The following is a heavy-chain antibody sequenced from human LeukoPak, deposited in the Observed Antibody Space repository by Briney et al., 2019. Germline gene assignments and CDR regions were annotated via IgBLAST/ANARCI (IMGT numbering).Heavy chain of an antibody. V-gene: IGHV1-2*02. J-gene: IGHJ4*02. CDR2: ISPNSGGT. CDR3: ATGIAVAGYDY. CDR1: GYTFTGYF. D-gene: IGHD6-19*01. Sequence: ASVKVSCKASGYTFTGYFMHWVRQAPGQGLEWMGWISPNSGGTNFAQKFQGRVTMTRDTSISTAYMELSRLRSDDRAVYYCATGIAVAGYDYWGQGTLVTVSS.